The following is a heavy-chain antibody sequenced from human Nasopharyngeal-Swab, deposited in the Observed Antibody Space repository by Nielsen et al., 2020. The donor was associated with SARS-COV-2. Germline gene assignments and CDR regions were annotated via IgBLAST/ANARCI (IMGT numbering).Heavy chain of an antibody. D-gene: IGHD3-10*01. CDR3: ASYKMGIDY. V-gene: IGHV3-11*06. Sequence: RQAPGKGLEWVSYISSSSSYTNYADSVKGRSTISRDNAKNSLYLQMNSLRAEDTAVYYCASYKMGIDYWGQGTLVTVSS. J-gene: IGHJ4*02. CDR2: ISSSSSYT.